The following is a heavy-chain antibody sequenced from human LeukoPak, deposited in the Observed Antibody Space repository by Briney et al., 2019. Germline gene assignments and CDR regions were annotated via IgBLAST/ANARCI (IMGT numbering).Heavy chain of an antibody. V-gene: IGHV3-23*01. Sequence: GGSLRLSCAASGFTFAHYAMSWVRQAPGKGLEWVSTISGSGDNTHYADFVKGRFTVSRDNSGNTLYLQMNSLRAEDTAVYYCANDAAGRGYWGQGTLVTVSS. CDR1: GFTFAHYA. D-gene: IGHD6-13*01. CDR3: ANDAAGRGY. J-gene: IGHJ4*02. CDR2: ISGSGDNT.